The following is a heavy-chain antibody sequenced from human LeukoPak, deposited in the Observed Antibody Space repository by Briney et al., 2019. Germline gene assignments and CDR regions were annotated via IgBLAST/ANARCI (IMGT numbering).Heavy chain of an antibody. CDR3: ARDAVASSSWYGELDY. J-gene: IGHJ4*02. Sequence: ASVKVSCKASGYTFTSYGISWVRRAPGQGLEWMGWISAYNGNTNYAQKLQGRVTMTTDTSTSTAYMELRSLRSDDTAVYYCARDAVASSSWYGELDYWGQGTLVTVSS. CDR2: ISAYNGNT. V-gene: IGHV1-18*01. D-gene: IGHD6-13*01. CDR1: GYTFTSYG.